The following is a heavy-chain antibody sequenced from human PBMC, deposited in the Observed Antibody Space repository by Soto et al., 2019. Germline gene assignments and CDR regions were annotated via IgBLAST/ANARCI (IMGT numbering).Heavy chain of an antibody. CDR2: INPSGGST. V-gene: IGHV1-46*01. Sequence: GASVKVSCKASGYTFTSYYMHWVRQAPGQGLEWMGIINPSGGSTSYAQKFQGRVTMTRDTSTSTVYMELSSLRSEDMAVYYCARDYRLRYALHSSPDPPGYWGQGTLVTVSS. CDR1: GYTFTSYY. CDR3: ARDYRLRYALHSSPDPPGY. D-gene: IGHD6-13*01. J-gene: IGHJ4*02.